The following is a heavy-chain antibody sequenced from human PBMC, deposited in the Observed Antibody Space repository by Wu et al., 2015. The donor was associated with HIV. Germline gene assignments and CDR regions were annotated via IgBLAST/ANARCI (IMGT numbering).Heavy chain of an antibody. CDR1: GYTFTGYY. V-gene: IGHV1-2*02. D-gene: IGHD5-12*01. J-gene: IGHJ6*02. CDR2: INPNSGGT. CDR3: ARARRGYSGYTWGGYYYGMDV. Sequence: ASVKVSCKASGYTFTGYYMHWVRQAPGQGLEWMGWINPNSGGTNYAQKFQGRVTMTRDTSTSTVYMELSSLRSEDTAVYYCARARRGYSGYTWGGYYYGMDVWGQGTMVTVSS.